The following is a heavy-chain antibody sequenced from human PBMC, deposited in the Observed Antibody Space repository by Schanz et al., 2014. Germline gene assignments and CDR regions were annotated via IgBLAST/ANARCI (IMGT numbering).Heavy chain of an antibody. Sequence: QVQLVQSGAEVRKPGSSVRVSCKASGGTFTSYAFSWVRQAPGQGLEWMGRIGGSDGNTNFAQKFQGTVTMTTDTSTSTVYMELRSLTSDDSAVYYCARDRDQWDGNYLDYWGQGTLVTVSS. CDR2: IGGSDGNT. CDR3: ARDRDQWDGNYLDY. J-gene: IGHJ4*02. D-gene: IGHD1-26*01. CDR1: GGTFTSYA. V-gene: IGHV1-18*01.